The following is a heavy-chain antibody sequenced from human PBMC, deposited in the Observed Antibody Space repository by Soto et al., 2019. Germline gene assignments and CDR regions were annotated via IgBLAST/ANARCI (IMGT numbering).Heavy chain of an antibody. CDR2: IYYNGNT. J-gene: IGHJ4*02. D-gene: IGHD2-15*01. CDR1: GGSIISSSYY. Sequence: PSETLSLTCTVSGGSIISSSYYWSWIRQPPGKGLEWIGNIYYNGNTYYNPSLKSRVTISVDTSKNQFSLKLSSVTAADTAVHYCARLRIYCSGGSCYYYFDYWGQGTLVTVSS. V-gene: IGHV4-39*01. CDR3: ARLRIYCSGGSCYYYFDY.